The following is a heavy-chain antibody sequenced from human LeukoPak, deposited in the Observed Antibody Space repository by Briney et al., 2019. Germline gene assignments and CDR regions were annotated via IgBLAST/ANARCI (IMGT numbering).Heavy chain of an antibody. J-gene: IGHJ4*02. CDR2: IYPGDSDT. V-gene: IGHV5-51*01. D-gene: IGHD3-3*01. Sequence: GESLKISCKASGYDFSTYWIGWVRQMPGKGLEWMGIIYPGDSDTRYSPSFQGQVTISADKSISTAYLQWSSLKASDTAMYYCARLLTIFGVVDYWGQGTLVTVSS. CDR1: GYDFSTYW. CDR3: ARLLTIFGVVDY.